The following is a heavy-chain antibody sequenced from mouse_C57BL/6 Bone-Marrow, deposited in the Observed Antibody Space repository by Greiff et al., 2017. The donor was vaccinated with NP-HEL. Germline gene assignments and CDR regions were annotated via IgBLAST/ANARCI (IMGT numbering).Heavy chain of an antibody. V-gene: IGHV1-22*01. CDR2: INPNNGGT. D-gene: IGHD1-1*01. CDR1: GYTFTDYN. J-gene: IGHJ4*01. Sequence: EVQLQQSGPELVKPGASVKMSCKASGYTFTDYNMHWVKQSHGQSLEWIGYINPNNGGTSYNQKFKGKATLTVNKSSTTAYMELRSLTSEDSAVYYCALRGRFYAMDYWGQGTAVTVSS. CDR3: ALRGRFYAMDY.